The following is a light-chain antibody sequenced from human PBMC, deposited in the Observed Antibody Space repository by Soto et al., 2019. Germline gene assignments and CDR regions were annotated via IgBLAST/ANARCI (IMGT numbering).Light chain of an antibody. CDR2: DAS. Sequence: EIVVTQFPATLSESPGERVTLSCRASQSVSTNLAWYQQRPGEAPRLLIFDASARAVDGPGRFSGSGSGTEFTLTISSLQPEDFAVYFCQQANSFPLTFGGGTKVDI. J-gene: IGKJ4*01. CDR3: QQANSFPLT. V-gene: IGKV3D-15*01. CDR1: QSVSTN.